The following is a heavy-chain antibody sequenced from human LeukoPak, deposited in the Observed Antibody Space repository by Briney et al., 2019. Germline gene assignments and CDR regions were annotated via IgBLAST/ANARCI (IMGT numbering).Heavy chain of an antibody. Sequence: GGSLRLSCAASGLAFSSHSMHWFRQAPGKGLERVALISYDGTNKYHAEFLKGRFTVSRDNSKNTLYLQMNSLGPEDTAVYYCAREANYYDAGGYYHYFFDYWGQGALVIVSS. CDR3: AREANYYDAGGYYHYFFDY. CDR2: ISYDGTNK. V-gene: IGHV3-30*04. D-gene: IGHD3-22*01. CDR1: GLAFSSHS. J-gene: IGHJ4*02.